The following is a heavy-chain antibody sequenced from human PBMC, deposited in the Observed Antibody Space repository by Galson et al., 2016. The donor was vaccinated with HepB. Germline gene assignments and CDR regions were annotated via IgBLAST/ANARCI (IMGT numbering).Heavy chain of an antibody. CDR2: ISSSSSYI. J-gene: IGHJ4*02. D-gene: IGHD4-17*01. Sequence: SLRLSCAASGFTFSAYGMHWVRQAPGKGLEWVSYISSSSSYISYADSVKGRFTISRDNAKNSLYLQLNSLRAEDTAVYYCAREPHDFGDYGVDYWGQGTLVTVSS. V-gene: IGHV3-21*01. CDR3: AREPHDFGDYGVDY. CDR1: GFTFSAYG.